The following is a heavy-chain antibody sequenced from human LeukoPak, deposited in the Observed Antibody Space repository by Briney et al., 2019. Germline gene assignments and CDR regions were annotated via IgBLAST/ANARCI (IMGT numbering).Heavy chain of an antibody. D-gene: IGHD6-19*01. Sequence: GASVKVSCKASGYTFTGYYMHWVRQAPGQGLEWMGWINPNSGGTNYAQKLQGRVTMSTDTSTGTAYMELRSPRSDDTAVYYCARRVAVARRDAFDIWGQGTMVTVSS. J-gene: IGHJ3*02. CDR3: ARRVAVARRDAFDI. V-gene: IGHV1-2*02. CDR1: GYTFTGYY. CDR2: INPNSGGT.